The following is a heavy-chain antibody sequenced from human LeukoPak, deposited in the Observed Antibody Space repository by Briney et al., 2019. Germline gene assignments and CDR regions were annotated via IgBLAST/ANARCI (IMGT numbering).Heavy chain of an antibody. D-gene: IGHD2/OR15-2a*01. CDR3: ARAVSPTACNNLRCQFCDN. V-gene: IGHV3-48*03. CDR2: INSGSTDI. CDR1: GFALSSYV. J-gene: IGHJ4*02. Sequence: GGSLRPSRAASGFALSSYVMNWGRQAPGKGLEWVSYINSGSTDIQYADSVKGRFTISRDNAKNSLYLQMHSLRAEDAAVYYCARAVSPTACNNLRCQFCDNWGERDLVTVSS.